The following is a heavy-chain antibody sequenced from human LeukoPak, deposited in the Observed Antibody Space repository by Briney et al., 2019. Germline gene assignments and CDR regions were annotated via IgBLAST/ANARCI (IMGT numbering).Heavy chain of an antibody. CDR3: ARDFVGGSFFDI. CDR2: ISSSSSYI. Sequence: GGSLRLSCAASGFTFSSYSMNWVRQAPGKGLEWVSSISSSSSYIYYVDSVKGRFTISRDNAKNSLYLQVSSLRAEDTAVYYCARDFVGGSFFDIWGKGTMVTVFS. D-gene: IGHD2-15*01. J-gene: IGHJ3*02. V-gene: IGHV3-21*01. CDR1: GFTFSSYS.